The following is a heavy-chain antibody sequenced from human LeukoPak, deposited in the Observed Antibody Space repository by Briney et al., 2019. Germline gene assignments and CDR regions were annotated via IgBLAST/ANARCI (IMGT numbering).Heavy chain of an antibody. CDR1: GFAFREYV. V-gene: IGHV3-23*01. J-gene: IGHJ4*02. CDR3: ARARVYGLGAPCFDS. Sequence: PGGSLRLSCAASGFAFREYVIHWVRQPPGKGLEWVSETLGSGNFTYYADSVKGRVTISRDSSTNTLYLQMNSLKAEDTALYYCARARVYGLGAPCFDSWGQGVVDTVPS. D-gene: IGHD2-8*01. CDR2: TLGSGNFT.